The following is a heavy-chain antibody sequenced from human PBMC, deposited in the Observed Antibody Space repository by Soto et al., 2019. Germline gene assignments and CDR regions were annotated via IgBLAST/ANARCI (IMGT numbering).Heavy chain of an antibody. J-gene: IGHJ4*01. V-gene: IGHV3-74*01. CDR2: INSDGSSS. CDR3: VRKYPGTRPFDY. CDR1: GFTFPNDW. D-gene: IGHD2-2*01. Sequence: LRLACSASGFTFPNDWMHLVRQGPGKGLVLVSRINSDGSSSTYADSVKGRFTISRDNSRTTLYLQMNSLRVEDTALYYCVRKYPGTRPFDYWGQGPLVTVSS.